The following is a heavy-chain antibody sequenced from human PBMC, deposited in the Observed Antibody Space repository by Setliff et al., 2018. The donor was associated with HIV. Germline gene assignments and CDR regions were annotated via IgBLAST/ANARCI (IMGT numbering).Heavy chain of an antibody. CDR1: GGSFSGYY. D-gene: IGHD3-22*01. CDR3: ARLTTTYYYDSSAYYHPV. J-gene: IGHJ4*02. Sequence: SETLSLTCAVYGGSFSGYYWSWIRQPPGKGLGWIGEINHSASTNYNPSLKSRVTISVDTSKNQFSLKLSSVTAADTAVFYCARLTTTYYYDSSAYYHPVWGQGTLVTVSS. CDR2: INHSAST. V-gene: IGHV4-34*01.